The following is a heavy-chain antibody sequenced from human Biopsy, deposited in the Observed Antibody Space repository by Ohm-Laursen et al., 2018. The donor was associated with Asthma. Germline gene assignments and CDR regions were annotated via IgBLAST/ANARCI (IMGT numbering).Heavy chain of an antibody. V-gene: IGHV3-30*03. CDR1: GFTFSNYG. CDR3: ARDVMEWYLPAFDF. J-gene: IGHJ4*02. Sequence: SLRLSCTASGFTFSNYGMHWVRQVAGKGLDWVAVVTYDGISQYYAESVKGRFIISRDNSKNTLYLQMNSLRPDDTAVYYCARDVMEWYLPAFDFWGQGTLVTVSS. CDR2: VTYDGISQ. D-gene: IGHD3-3*01.